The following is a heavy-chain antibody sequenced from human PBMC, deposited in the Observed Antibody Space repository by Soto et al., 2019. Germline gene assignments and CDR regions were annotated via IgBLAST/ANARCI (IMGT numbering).Heavy chain of an antibody. J-gene: IGHJ4*02. CDR3: GRGSSWTKVEY. Sequence: QVQLVQSGAEVRKPGSSVKVSCKASGGTVSNSAISWLRQAPGQGLEWMGGIIPIFGPAVYARKFRGRVTITADEYTSTGYMELSAVGSEDTAVYYCGRGSSWTKVEYWGQGPLVTVSS. V-gene: IGHV1-69*01. CDR2: IIPIFGPA. CDR1: GGTVSNSA. D-gene: IGHD2-15*01.